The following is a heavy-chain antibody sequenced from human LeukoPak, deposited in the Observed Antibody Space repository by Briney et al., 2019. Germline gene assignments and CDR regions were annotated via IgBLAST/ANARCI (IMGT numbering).Heavy chain of an antibody. Sequence: ESGPTLVKPTQALTLTCTFSGLSLSTSGVGVGWIRQPPAKAREWLALIYWDDDKRYSPSLKSRLTITKDTSKNQVVLTMTNMDPVDTATYYCAHHAYGDYFDYWGQGTLVTVSS. CDR2: IYWDDDK. V-gene: IGHV2-5*02. J-gene: IGHJ4*02. CDR3: AHHAYGDYFDY. CDR1: GLSLSTSGVG. D-gene: IGHD4-17*01.